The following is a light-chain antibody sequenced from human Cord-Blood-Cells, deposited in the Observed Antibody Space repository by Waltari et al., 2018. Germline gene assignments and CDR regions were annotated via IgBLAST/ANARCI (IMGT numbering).Light chain of an antibody. CDR1: SSAVGGSNY. V-gene: IGLV2-8*01. J-gene: IGLJ1*01. CDR3: SSFAGKNHPYV. CDR2: EVS. Sequence: QSALTQPPSASGSPGQSVTISCTGTSSAVGGSNYVSWYQQHPGKAPKLMIYEVSKRPPGVPDRFSGSKSGNPASLTVPWLQAEDEADYYLSSFAGKNHPYVLGTGTKGNGL.